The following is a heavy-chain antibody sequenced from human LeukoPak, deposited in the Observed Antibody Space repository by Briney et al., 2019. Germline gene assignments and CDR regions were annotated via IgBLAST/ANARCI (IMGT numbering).Heavy chain of an antibody. CDR1: GFTLSSYW. J-gene: IGHJ3*01. V-gene: IGHV3-7*01. CDR3: TCDLDRSGGL. D-gene: IGHD2-15*01. CDR2: IKQDGSEK. Sequence: GGSLRLSCAASGFTLSSYWMSWVRQAPGKGLEWVANIKQDGSEKYYVDSVKGRFTISRDNAKNSLFLQMNSLRAEDTAIYYCTCDLDRSGGLWGQGTMVTVSS.